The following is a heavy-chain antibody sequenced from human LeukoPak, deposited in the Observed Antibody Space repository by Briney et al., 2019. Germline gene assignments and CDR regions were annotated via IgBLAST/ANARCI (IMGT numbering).Heavy chain of an antibody. CDR3: ARTDRSGLCRFSGGDCYSLTF. Sequence: GASVKVSCKASGYTFTSYYMHWVRQAPGQGLEWMGIINPSGGSTSYAQKFQGRVTMTRDTSTSTVYMELSSLRSEDTAVYYCARTDRSGLCRFSGGDCYSLTFWGQGTLVTVSS. V-gene: IGHV1-46*01. CDR1: GYTFTSYY. CDR2: INPSGGST. D-gene: IGHD2-21*02. J-gene: IGHJ4*02.